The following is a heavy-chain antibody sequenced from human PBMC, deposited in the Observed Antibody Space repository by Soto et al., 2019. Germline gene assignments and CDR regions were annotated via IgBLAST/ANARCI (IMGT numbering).Heavy chain of an antibody. Sequence: GASVKVSCKASGYTFTSYAMHWVRQAPGQRLEWMGWINAGNGNTKYSQKFQGRVTITRDTSASTAYMELSSLRSEDTAVYYCARGLNGYLHYWFDPWGQGTLVTVSS. CDR3: ARGLNGYLHYWFDP. J-gene: IGHJ5*02. D-gene: IGHD5-18*01. CDR1: GYTFTSYA. CDR2: INAGNGNT. V-gene: IGHV1-3*01.